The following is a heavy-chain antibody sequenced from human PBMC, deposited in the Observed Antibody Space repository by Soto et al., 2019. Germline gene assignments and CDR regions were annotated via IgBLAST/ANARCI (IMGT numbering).Heavy chain of an antibody. Sequence: GGSLRLSCAASGFTVSSNYMSWVRQAPGKGLEWVSVIYSGGSTYYADFVKGRFTISRDNSKNTLYLQMNSLRAEDPVVYYCARAGRTTVTNYYYYYMDVCGKGTTVTVSS. J-gene: IGHJ6*03. CDR1: GFTVSSNY. V-gene: IGHV3-66*01. CDR3: ARAGRTTVTNYYYYYMDV. D-gene: IGHD4-17*01. CDR2: IYSGGST.